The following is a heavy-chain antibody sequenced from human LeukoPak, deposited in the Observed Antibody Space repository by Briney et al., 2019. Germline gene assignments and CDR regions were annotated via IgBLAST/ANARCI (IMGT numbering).Heavy chain of an antibody. Sequence: PSETLSLTCTVSGGSISSYYWSWIRQPPGKGLEWIGYIYYSGSTNYNPSLKSRVTISVDTSKNQFSLKLSSVTAADTAVYYCASTIGAADQVDYWGQGTLVTVSS. V-gene: IGHV4-59*08. D-gene: IGHD6-13*01. J-gene: IGHJ4*02. CDR2: IYYSGST. CDR3: ASTIGAADQVDY. CDR1: GGSISSYY.